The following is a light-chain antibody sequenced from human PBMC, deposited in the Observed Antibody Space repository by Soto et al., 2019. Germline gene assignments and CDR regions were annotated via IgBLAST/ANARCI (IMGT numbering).Light chain of an antibody. CDR2: DVS. Sequence: DIQMTQIPSTLPASVGDTVTIICRASESISSWLAWYQQKPGKAPKLLIYDVSKLRRGVPSRFSGGGSGTEFTLTISSLQPDDFATYYCQQYNNYWTFGQGTKVDIK. CDR3: QQYNNYWT. J-gene: IGKJ1*01. CDR1: ESISSW. V-gene: IGKV1-5*02.